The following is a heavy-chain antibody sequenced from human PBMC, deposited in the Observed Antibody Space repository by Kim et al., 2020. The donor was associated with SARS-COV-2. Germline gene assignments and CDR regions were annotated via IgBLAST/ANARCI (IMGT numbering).Heavy chain of an antibody. CDR3: VREILHSASSFWYFDL. V-gene: IGHV3-23*03. J-gene: IGHJ2*01. CDR2: LSGVDFTT. CDR1: GFTFGNQP. Sequence: GGSLRLSCVASGFTFGNQPMSWLRQAPGKKLEWGSVLSGVDFTTYYAESVKGRFTVSRDDSKNTFYLQMNSLKDEDTAVYHCVREILHSASSFWYFDLWGRGTLVTVSS. D-gene: IGHD6-6*01.